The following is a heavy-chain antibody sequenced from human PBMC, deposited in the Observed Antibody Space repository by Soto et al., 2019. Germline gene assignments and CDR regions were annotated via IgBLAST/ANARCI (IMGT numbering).Heavy chain of an antibody. CDR3: ARDRDYCTSTSCYTSSGMDV. V-gene: IGHV4-4*07. D-gene: IGHD2-2*02. CDR1: GGSISSYY. CDR2: IYTSGST. J-gene: IGHJ6*02. Sequence: SGSLSLACTFCGGSISSYYWSWIRKPAGKGLEWIGRIYTSGSTNYNPSLKSRVTMSVDTSKNQFSLKLSSVTAADTAVYYCARDRDYCTSTSCYTSSGMDVWGQGTTVTVPS.